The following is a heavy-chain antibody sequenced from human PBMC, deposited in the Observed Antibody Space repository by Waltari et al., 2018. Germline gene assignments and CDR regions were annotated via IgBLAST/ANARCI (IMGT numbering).Heavy chain of an antibody. D-gene: IGHD6-6*01. J-gene: IGHJ4*02. V-gene: IGHV3-48*03. CDR1: GFTFSSYE. CDR2: ISSSGSTI. CDR3: ARAIIEQLASGSTDDY. Sequence: EVQLVESGGGLVQPGGSLRLSCAASGFTFSSYEMNWVRQAPGKGLEWVSYISSSGSTIYYAYSVKGRFTISRDNAKNSLYLQMNSLRAEDTAVYYCARAIIEQLASGSTDDYWGQGTLVTVSS.